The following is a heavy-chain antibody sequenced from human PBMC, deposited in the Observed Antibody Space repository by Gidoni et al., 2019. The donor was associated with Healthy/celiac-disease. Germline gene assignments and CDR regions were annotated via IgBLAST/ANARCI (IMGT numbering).Heavy chain of an antibody. D-gene: IGHD1-1*01. Sequence: EVQLVESGGGLVQPGGSLRLSCAASGFTFSSYWRSWVRQAPGKGLEWVANIKQDGSEKYYVDSVKGRFTISRDNAKNSLYLQMNSLRAEDTAVYYCARDRGGEQLERPMAWFDPWGQGTLVTVSS. CDR2: IKQDGSEK. CDR1: GFTFSSYW. CDR3: ARDRGGEQLERPMAWFDP. J-gene: IGHJ5*02. V-gene: IGHV3-7*01.